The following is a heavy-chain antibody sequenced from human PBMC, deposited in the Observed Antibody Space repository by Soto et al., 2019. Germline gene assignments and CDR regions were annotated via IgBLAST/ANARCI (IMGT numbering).Heavy chain of an antibody. CDR3: VSEIPNLYFES. J-gene: IGHJ4*02. CDR1: GFGFTIYG. V-gene: IGHV3-7*01. CDR2: IRQDGGET. Sequence: GGSLRLSCSTSGFGFTIYGISWFRQAPGRGLEWVANIRQDGGETYYVGSVAGRFTISRDNAKNSLYLQMNSLRPEDTAVYYCVSEIPNLYFESWGQGTLVTVS.